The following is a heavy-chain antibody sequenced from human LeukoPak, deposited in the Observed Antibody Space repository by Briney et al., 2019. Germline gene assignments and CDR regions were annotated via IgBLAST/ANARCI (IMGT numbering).Heavy chain of an antibody. Sequence: GGSLRLSCAASGFTFSSYEMNWVRQAPGKGLEWVSYISSSGSTIYYADSVKGRFTISRDNAKNSLYLQMNSLRAEDTAVYYCAKGPYYDYVWGSYRFDYWGQGTLVTVSS. V-gene: IGHV3-48*03. CDR3: AKGPYYDYVWGSYRFDY. CDR2: ISSSGSTI. CDR1: GFTFSSYE. J-gene: IGHJ4*02. D-gene: IGHD3-16*02.